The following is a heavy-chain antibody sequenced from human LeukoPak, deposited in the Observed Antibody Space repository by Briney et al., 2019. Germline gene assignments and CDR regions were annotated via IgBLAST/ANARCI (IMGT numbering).Heavy chain of an antibody. CDR2: ISGSGGST. CDR1: GFTFSSYA. Sequence: GGSLRLSCAASGFTFSSYAMSWVRQAPGKGLEWVSAISGSGGSTYYADSVKGRFTISRDNSKNSLYLQMNSLRAEDTAVYYCARGIGMLGIDYWGQGTLVTVSS. J-gene: IGHJ4*02. V-gene: IGHV3-23*01. CDR3: ARGIGMLGIDY. D-gene: IGHD1-26*01.